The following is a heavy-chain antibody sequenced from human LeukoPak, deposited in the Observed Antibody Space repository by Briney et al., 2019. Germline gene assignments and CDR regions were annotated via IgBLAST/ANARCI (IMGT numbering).Heavy chain of an antibody. CDR1: GYTFTGYY. J-gene: IGHJ2*01. CDR3: ARSPMTTVTDWYFDL. CDR2: INPNSGGT. V-gene: IGHV1-2*02. D-gene: IGHD4-17*01. Sequence: ASVKVSCKASGYTFTGYYMHWVRQAPGQGLEWMGWINPNSGGTNYAQKFQGRVTVTRDTSISTAYMELSRLRSDDTAVYYCARSPMTTVTDWYFDLWGRGTLVTVSS.